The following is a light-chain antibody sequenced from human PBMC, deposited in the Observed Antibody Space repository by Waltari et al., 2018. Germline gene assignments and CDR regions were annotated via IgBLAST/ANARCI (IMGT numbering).Light chain of an antibody. Sequence: EIQMTQSQSSQSASVGDRVTITCRASPGSNNYLAWFQQKPGNSPKSLIYAASRLQSGVPSRFSGSGSGTDFTLTINSLQPHDFATYYCQQYNDYPWTFGQGTKVEFK. CDR1: PGSNNY. J-gene: IGKJ1*01. CDR3: QQYNDYPWT. V-gene: IGKV1-16*01. CDR2: AAS.